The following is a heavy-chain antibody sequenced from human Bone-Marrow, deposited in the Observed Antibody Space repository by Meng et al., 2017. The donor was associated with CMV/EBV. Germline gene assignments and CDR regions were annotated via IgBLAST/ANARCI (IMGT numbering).Heavy chain of an antibody. CDR1: GFTFDDYA. V-gene: IGHV3-9*03. Sequence: GGSLRLSCAASGFTFDDYAMHWVRQAPGKGLEWVSGISWNSGSIGYADSVKGRFTISRDNAKNSLYLQMNSLRAEDMALYYCAKDMSRVVVPAAIDYWGRGTLVTVSS. CDR3: AKDMSRVVVPAAIDY. D-gene: IGHD2-2*01. J-gene: IGHJ4*02. CDR2: ISWNSGSI.